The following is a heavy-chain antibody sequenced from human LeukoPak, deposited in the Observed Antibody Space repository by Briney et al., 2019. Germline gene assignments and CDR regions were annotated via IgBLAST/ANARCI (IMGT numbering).Heavy chain of an antibody. CDR3: VRGAYGGVGY. D-gene: IGHD4-23*01. V-gene: IGHV4-61*02. CDR2: IYTSGST. Sequence: SETLSLTCTVSGGLISSGSYYWSWIRQPAGKGLEWIGRIYTSGSTNYNPSLKSRVTMSVDTSKNQFSLKLSSVTAADTAVYYCVRGAYGGVGYWGQGTLVTVSS. CDR1: GGLISSGSYY. J-gene: IGHJ4*02.